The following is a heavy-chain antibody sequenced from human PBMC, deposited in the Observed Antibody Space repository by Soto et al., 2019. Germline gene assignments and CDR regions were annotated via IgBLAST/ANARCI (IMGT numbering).Heavy chain of an antibody. J-gene: IGHJ6*02. V-gene: IGHV3-30-3*01. D-gene: IGHD3-22*01. CDR1: GFTFSSYA. Sequence: QVQLVESGGGVVQPGRSLRLSCAASGFTFSSYAMHWVRQAPGKGLEWVAVISYDGSNKYYTDSVKGRFTISRDNCENTLYLQMNSLRAEDTAVYYCARDDISGYYNYYCYGMDVWGQGTTVTVSS. CDR2: ISYDGSNK. CDR3: ARDDISGYYNYYCYGMDV.